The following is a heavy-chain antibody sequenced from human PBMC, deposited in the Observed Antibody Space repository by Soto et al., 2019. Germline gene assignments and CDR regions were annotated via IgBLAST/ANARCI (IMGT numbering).Heavy chain of an antibody. CDR3: ASSGGPGIYEGYYYYGMDV. J-gene: IGHJ6*02. D-gene: IGHD3-10*01. V-gene: IGHV3-72*01. Sequence: PGGSLRLSCAASGFTFSDHYMDWVRQAPGKGLEWVGRTRNKANSYTTEYAASVKGRFTISRDDSKNSLYLQMNSLKTEDTAVYYCASSGGPGIYEGYYYYGMDVWGQGTTVTVSS. CDR1: GFTFSDHY. CDR2: TRNKANSYTT.